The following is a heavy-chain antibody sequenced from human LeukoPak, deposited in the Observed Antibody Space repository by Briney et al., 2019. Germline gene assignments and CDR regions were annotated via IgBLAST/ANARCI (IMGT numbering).Heavy chain of an antibody. CDR1: GGSISSSSYY. CDR3: ARVVYDILTGLGLREDY. V-gene: IGHV4-39*07. D-gene: IGHD3-9*01. CDR2: IYYSGST. Sequence: PSETLSLTCTVSGGSISSSSYYWGWIRQPPGKGLEWIGSIYYSGSTYYNPSLKSRVTISVDTSKNQFSLKLSSVTAADTAVYYCARVVYDILTGLGLREDYWGQGTLVTVSS. J-gene: IGHJ4*02.